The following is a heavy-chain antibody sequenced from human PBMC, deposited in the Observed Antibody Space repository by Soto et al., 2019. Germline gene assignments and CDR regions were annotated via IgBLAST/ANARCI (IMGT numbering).Heavy chain of an antibody. Sequence: EVQLVESGGGLVKPGGSLRLSCAASGFTFSSYSMNWVRQAPGKGLEWVSSISSSSSYIYYADSVKGRFTISRDNAKNSLYLQMNSLRAEDTAVYYCARSSLHYYGSGSYYSYDYLGQGTLVTVSS. V-gene: IGHV3-21*01. CDR2: ISSSSSYI. J-gene: IGHJ4*02. CDR3: ARSSLHYYGSGSYYSYDY. CDR1: GFTFSSYS. D-gene: IGHD3-10*01.